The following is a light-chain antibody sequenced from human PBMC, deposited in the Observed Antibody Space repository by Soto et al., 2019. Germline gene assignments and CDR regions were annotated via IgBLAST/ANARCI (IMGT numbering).Light chain of an antibody. CDR3: QKYGSSALT. Sequence: EIVLTQSPGTLSLSPGERATLSCRASQSVSSSYLAWYQQKPGQAPSLLIYGASSRATGIPDRFSGSGSGTDFTIIISRLEPEDFAVYYCQKYGSSALTFGGGTKVEIK. V-gene: IGKV3-20*01. J-gene: IGKJ4*01. CDR2: GAS. CDR1: QSVSSSY.